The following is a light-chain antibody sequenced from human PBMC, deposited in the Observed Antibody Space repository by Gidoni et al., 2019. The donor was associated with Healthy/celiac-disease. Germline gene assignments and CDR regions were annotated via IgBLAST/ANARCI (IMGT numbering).Light chain of an antibody. J-gene: IGKJ1*01. CDR1: QSISSY. Sequence: DIQMTQSPSSLSASVGDRVTITCRASQSISSYLNWYQQKPGKAPKLLIYAASRWHSGVPSRFSGSGSGTEFTLTISSLQPEDFATYYCQQSYSNPTWTFGQGTKVEIK. V-gene: IGKV1-39*01. CDR3: QQSYSNPTWT. CDR2: AAS.